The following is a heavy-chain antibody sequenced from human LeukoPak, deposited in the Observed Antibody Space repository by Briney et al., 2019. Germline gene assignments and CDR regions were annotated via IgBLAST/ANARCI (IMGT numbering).Heavy chain of an antibody. D-gene: IGHD6-19*01. Sequence: PGGSLRLSCAASGFTFSSYAMSWVRQAPGKGLEWVSAICGSGGSTYYADSVKGRFTISRDNSKNTLYLQMNSLRAEDTAVYYCAKDGVAGTVWGYYGMDVWGQGTTVTVSS. J-gene: IGHJ6*02. CDR1: GFTFSSYA. CDR3: AKDGVAGTVWGYYGMDV. CDR2: ICGSGGST. V-gene: IGHV3-23*01.